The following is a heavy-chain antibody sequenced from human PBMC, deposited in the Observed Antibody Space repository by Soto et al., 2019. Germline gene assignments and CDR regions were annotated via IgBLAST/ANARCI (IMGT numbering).Heavy chain of an antibody. CDR2: ISYDGSNK. CDR1: GFTFSSYA. Sequence: GGSLRLSCAASGFTFSSYAMHWVRQAPGKGLEWVAVISYDGSNKYYADSVKGRFTISRDNSKNTLYLQMNSLRAEDTAVYYCARDRPVRILYSSSDPNYYYYGMDVWGQGTTVTVSS. CDR3: ARDRPVRILYSSSDPNYYYYGMDV. D-gene: IGHD6-6*01. J-gene: IGHJ6*02. V-gene: IGHV3-30-3*01.